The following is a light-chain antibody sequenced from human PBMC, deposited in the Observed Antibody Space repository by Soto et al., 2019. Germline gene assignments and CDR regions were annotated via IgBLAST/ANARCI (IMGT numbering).Light chain of an antibody. CDR1: QSLVYSDGNTY. CDR2: KVS. V-gene: IGKV2-30*01. Sequence: DVVMTQSPLSLPVTLGQPASISCRSSQSLVYSDGNTYLNWFQQRPGQSPRRLIYKVSNRDSGVPDRFSGSGSCTDFTLKISRVEAEDVGVYYCMQGTHWLWTFGQGTKVEIK. CDR3: MQGTHWLWT. J-gene: IGKJ1*01.